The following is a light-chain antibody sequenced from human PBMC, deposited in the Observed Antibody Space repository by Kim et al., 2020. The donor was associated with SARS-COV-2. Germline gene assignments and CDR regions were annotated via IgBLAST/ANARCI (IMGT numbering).Light chain of an antibody. CDR1: SSDVGDYTY. CDR2: DVT. J-gene: IGLJ2*01. CDR3: SSYSSGTSLRI. V-gene: IGLV2-14*03. Sequence: QSITISFTGPSSDVGDYTYVSWYQQHPGEAPKLIIYDVTNRPSGVSNRFSGSKSGNTASLTISGLQAEDEADYYCSSYSSGTSLRIFGGGTQLTVL.